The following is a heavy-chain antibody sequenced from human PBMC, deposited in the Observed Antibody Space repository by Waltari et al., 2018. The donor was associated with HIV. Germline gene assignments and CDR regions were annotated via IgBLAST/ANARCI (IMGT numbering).Heavy chain of an antibody. V-gene: IGHV3-30*18. J-gene: IGHJ6*02. CDR2: IAYDGSNK. CDR1: GFTFSRYG. CDR3: AKADYGDSTYYYGMDV. D-gene: IGHD4-17*01. Sequence: QVQLVESGGGVVQPGRSLRLSCAASGFTFSRYGMHWVRQAPGKGLEGVAVIAYDGSNKYYADSVKGRFTISRDNSKNTLYLQMNSLRAEDTAVYYCAKADYGDSTYYYGMDVWGQGTTVTVSS.